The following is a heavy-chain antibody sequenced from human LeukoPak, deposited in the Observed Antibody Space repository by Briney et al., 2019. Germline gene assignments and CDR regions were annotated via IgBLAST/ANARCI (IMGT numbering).Heavy chain of an antibody. J-gene: IGHJ6*03. Sequence: PSETLSLTCTVSGGSVNSGSYFWSWIRQPAGKGLEWIGRMFTTGTINYNPSLKSRVTISVDTSKNQFSLKLSSVTAADTAVYYCARHDNTAGVYYYYYMDVWGKGTTVTISS. D-gene: IGHD2-2*02. CDR1: GGSVNSGSYF. V-gene: IGHV4-61*02. CDR2: MFTTGTI. CDR3: ARHDNTAGVYYYYYMDV.